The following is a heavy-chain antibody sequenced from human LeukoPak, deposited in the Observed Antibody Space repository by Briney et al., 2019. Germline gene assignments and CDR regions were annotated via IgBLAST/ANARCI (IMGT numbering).Heavy chain of an antibody. V-gene: IGHV3-23*01. Sequence: GGSLRLSCAASGFTFSKYAMSWVRQVPEKGLEWVSGISGSGGSTYYADSVKGRFTISRDNSRNTLHLQMNSLRAEDTALYYCAEWNSVYWYFDLWGRGTLVTVSS. CDR1: GFTFSKYA. CDR2: ISGSGGST. D-gene: IGHD1-1*01. CDR3: AEWNSVYWYFDL. J-gene: IGHJ2*01.